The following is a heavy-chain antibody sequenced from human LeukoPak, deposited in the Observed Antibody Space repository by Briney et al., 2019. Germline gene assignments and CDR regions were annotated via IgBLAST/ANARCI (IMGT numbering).Heavy chain of an antibody. J-gene: IGHJ3*02. D-gene: IGHD4-23*01. CDR3: GRYSGTTVVAFDI. CDR2: IYYGGST. V-gene: IGHV4-31*03. CDR1: GGSISSGGYY. Sequence: SETLSLTCTVSGGSISSGGYYWSWIRQHPGKGLEWIGYIYYGGSTYYNPSLKSRVTISVDTSKNQFSLKLSSVTAADTAVYYCGRYSGTTVVAFDIWGQGTMVTVSS.